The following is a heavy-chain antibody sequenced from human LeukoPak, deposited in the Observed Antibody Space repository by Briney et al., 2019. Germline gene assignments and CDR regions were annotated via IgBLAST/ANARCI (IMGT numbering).Heavy chain of an antibody. CDR2: ISSSSSTI. V-gene: IGHV3-48*03. J-gene: IGHJ4*02. CDR1: GFIFSNYV. D-gene: IGHD1-1*01. CDR3: ARDIRYYYLDY. Sequence: GGSLRLSCPSSGFIFSNYVMQWVRPAAGKGLEWVSYISSSSSTIYYADSVKGRFTISRDNAKKSLYLQMNSLRAEDTAVYYCARDIRYYYLDYWGQGTLVTVSS.